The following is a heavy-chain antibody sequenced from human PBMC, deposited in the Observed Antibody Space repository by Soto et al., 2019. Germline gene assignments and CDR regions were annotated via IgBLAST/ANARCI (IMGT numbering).Heavy chain of an antibody. CDR1: GFTFSSYA. V-gene: IGHV3-23*01. CDR3: AKDPCSSISCPGGLDV. J-gene: IGHJ6*02. CDR2: ISGSGGST. D-gene: IGHD2-2*01. Sequence: GGSLRLSCAASGFTFSSYAMSWVRQAPGKGLEWVSAISGSGGSTYYADSVKGRFTISRDNSKNTLYLQMSSLRAEDTAVYYCAKDPCSSISCPGGLDVWGQGTTVTVSS.